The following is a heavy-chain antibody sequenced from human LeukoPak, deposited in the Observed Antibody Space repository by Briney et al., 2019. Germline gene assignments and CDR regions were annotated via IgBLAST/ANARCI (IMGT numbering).Heavy chain of an antibody. Sequence: PGGSLRLSCAASGFTFSAYSMTWVRQAPGKGLEWVSLIASNGGNTYYADSVKGRFTISRDNSKNTLYLQMNSLRAEDTAVYYCAKDPTVAGTAEYFQHWGQGTLVTVSS. CDR3: AKDPTVAGTAEYFQH. J-gene: IGHJ1*01. CDR1: GFTFSAYS. D-gene: IGHD6-19*01. CDR2: IASNGGNT. V-gene: IGHV3-23*01.